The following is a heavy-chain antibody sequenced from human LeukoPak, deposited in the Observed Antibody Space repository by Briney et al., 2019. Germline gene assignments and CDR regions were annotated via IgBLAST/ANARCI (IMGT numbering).Heavy chain of an antibody. CDR2: IRYDGSNK. Sequence: GGSLRLSCAASGFTFSSYGMHWVHQAPGKGLEWVAFIRYDGSNKYYADSVKGRFTISRDNSKNTLYLQMNSLRAEDTAVYYCARDQDTMIVVGDFDYWGQGTLVTVSS. CDR3: ARDQDTMIVVGDFDY. J-gene: IGHJ4*02. V-gene: IGHV3-30*02. D-gene: IGHD3-22*01. CDR1: GFTFSSYG.